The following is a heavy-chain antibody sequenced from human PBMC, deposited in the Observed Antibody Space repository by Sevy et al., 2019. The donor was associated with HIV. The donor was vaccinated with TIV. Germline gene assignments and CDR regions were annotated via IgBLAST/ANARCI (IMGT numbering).Heavy chain of an antibody. D-gene: IGHD6-13*01. CDR2: IPYDGNNK. V-gene: IGHV3-30*18. J-gene: IGHJ6*02. Sequence: GGSLRLSCAASGFSFSSYGMHWVRQAPGKGLEWVAVIPYDGNNKYYADSVKGRFTISRDNSKSTLYLQMNSLRVEDTAVYYCAKDIGAAAEGYYYFYALDVWGQGTTVTVSS. CDR1: GFSFSSYG. CDR3: AKDIGAAAEGYYYFYALDV.